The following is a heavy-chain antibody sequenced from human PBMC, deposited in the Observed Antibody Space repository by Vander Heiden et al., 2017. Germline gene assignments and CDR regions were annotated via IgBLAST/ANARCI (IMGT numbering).Heavy chain of an antibody. D-gene: IGHD2-21*02. CDR1: GGSFSGYY. Sequence: QVQLQQWCAGLLKPSETLSLTCRVYGGSFSGYYWRWIRQSPGKGPDWIGEINHSGSTNDNPAIKSRVTISVDTSKNQFSLKLRSVTAADTAVYYCARATVTALPDYWGQGTLVTVSS. CDR3: ARATVTALPDY. V-gene: IGHV4-34*01. J-gene: IGHJ4*02. CDR2: INHSGST.